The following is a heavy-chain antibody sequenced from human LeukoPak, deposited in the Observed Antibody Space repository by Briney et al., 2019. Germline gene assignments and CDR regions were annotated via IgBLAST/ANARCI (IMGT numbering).Heavy chain of an antibody. CDR3: ASSRFWSGFTVNY. Sequence: PGGSLRLSCAASGSRFTVSSNYMSWVRQAPGKGLEWVSVIYTGGSTYYADSVKGRFTISRDNSKNTLYLQMNSLRAEDTAVYYCASSRFWSGFTVNYWGQGTLVTVSS. CDR1: GSRFTVSSNY. D-gene: IGHD3-3*01. CDR2: IYTGGST. J-gene: IGHJ4*02. V-gene: IGHV3-53*01.